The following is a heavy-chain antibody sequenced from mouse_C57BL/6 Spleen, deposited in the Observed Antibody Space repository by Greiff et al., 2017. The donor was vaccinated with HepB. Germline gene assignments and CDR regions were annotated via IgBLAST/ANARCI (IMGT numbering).Heavy chain of an antibody. J-gene: IGHJ3*01. CDR3: TTNYYGSSSWFAY. Sequence: EVKLVESGGGLVQPGGSMKLSCVASGFTFSNYWMNWVRQSPEKGLEWVAQIRLKSDNYATHYAESVKGRFTISRDDSKSSVYLQMNNLRAEDTGIYYCTTNYYGSSSWFAYWGQGTLVTVSA. CDR2: IRLKSDNYAT. V-gene: IGHV6-3*01. CDR1: GFTFSNYW. D-gene: IGHD1-1*01.